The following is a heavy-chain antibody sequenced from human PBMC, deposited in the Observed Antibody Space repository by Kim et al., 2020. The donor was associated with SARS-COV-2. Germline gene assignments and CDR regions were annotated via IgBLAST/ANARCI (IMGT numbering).Heavy chain of an antibody. J-gene: IGHJ4*02. D-gene: IGHD3-10*01. V-gene: IGHV4-39*07. CDR2: IYYSGST. CDR3: ARASDYYGSGSYSTVDY. Sequence: SETLSLTCTVSGGSISSSSYYWGWIRQPPGKGLEWIGSIYYSGSTYYNPSLKSRVTISVDTSKNQFSLKLSSVTAADTAVYYCARASDYYGSGSYSTVDYWGQGTLVTVSS. CDR1: GGSISSSSYY.